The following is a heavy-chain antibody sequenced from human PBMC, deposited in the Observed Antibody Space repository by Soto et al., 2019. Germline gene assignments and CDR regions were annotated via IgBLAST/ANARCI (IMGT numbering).Heavy chain of an antibody. CDR2: IYYSGST. CDR3: ARGGATVMIDY. V-gene: IGHV4-31*03. J-gene: IGHJ4*02. D-gene: IGHD4-17*01. Sequence: PSETLSLTCTVSGGSISSGGYYWSWIRQHPGKGLEWIGYIYYSGSTYYNPSLKSRVTIPVDTSKNQFSLKLSSVTAADTAVYYCARGGATVMIDYWGQGTLVTVSS. CDR1: GGSISSGGYY.